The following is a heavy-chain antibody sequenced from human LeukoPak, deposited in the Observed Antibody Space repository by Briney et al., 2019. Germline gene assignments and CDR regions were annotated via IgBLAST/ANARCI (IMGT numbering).Heavy chain of an antibody. Sequence: PSQTLSLTCAVSGGSIGSGGYSWSWIRQPPGKGLEWIGYIYHSGSTYYNPSLKSRVTISVDRSKNQFSLKLSSVTAADTAVYYCARGGNYYDSSGYSDVPYYFDYWGQGTLVTVSS. CDR1: GGSIGSGGYS. D-gene: IGHD3-22*01. CDR2: IYHSGST. CDR3: ARGGNYYDSSGYSDVPYYFDY. V-gene: IGHV4-30-2*01. J-gene: IGHJ4*02.